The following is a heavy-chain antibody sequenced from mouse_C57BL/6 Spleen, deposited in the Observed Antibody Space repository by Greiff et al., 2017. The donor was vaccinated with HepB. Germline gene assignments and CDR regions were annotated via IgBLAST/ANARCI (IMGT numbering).Heavy chain of an antibody. Sequence: VQLQQSGAELVKPGASVKLSCTASGFNINDYYMHWVKQRTEQGLEWIGRIDPEDGETKYAPKFQGKATITADTSSNTAYLQLSSLTSKDAAVYYCARSDGYYWYFDVWGTGTTVTVSS. D-gene: IGHD2-3*01. CDR3: ARSDGYYWYFDV. J-gene: IGHJ1*03. CDR2: IDPEDGET. V-gene: IGHV14-2*01. CDR1: GFNINDYY.